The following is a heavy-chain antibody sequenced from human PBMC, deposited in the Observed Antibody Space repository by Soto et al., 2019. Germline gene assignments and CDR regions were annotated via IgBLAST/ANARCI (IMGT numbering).Heavy chain of an antibody. CDR3: ARHGAAIWLGY. Sequence: GESLKISCKTSGYTFSGHWISWVRQVPGKGLQWMGNIDPSDSYINYNPAFRGHVTFSVDKSSSTAYLHWRSLGPSDTAIYYCARHGAAIWLGYWGQGTLVTVSS. CDR1: GYTFSGHW. CDR2: IDPSDSYI. J-gene: IGHJ4*02. D-gene: IGHD6-19*01. V-gene: IGHV5-10-1*01.